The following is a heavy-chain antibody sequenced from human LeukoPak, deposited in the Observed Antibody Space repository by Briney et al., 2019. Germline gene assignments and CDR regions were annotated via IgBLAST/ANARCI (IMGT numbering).Heavy chain of an antibody. V-gene: IGHV4-4*07. J-gene: IGHJ4*02. D-gene: IGHD3-22*01. CDR2: IYTSGST. CDR3: ARDGYYYDSSGYYEKMYYFDY. CDR1: GGSISSYY. Sequence: SETLSLTCTVSGGSISSYYWSWIRQPAGKGLEWIGRIYTSGSTNYNPSLKSRVTMSVDTSKNQFSLKLSSVAAADTAVYYCARDGYYYDSSGYYEKMYYFDYWGQGTLVTVSS.